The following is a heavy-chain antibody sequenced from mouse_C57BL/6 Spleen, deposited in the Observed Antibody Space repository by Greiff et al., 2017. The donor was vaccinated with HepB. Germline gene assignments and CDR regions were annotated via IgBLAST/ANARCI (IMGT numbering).Heavy chain of an antibody. V-gene: IGHV1-82*01. CDR2: SYPGDGDT. CDR1: GYAFSSSW. Sequence: VQLQQSGPELVKPGASVKISCKASGYAFSSSWMNWVKQRPGKGLEWIGRSYPGDGDTNYNGKFKGKATLTADKSSSTAYMQLSSLTSEDSAVYFCARRLRQAMDYWGQGTSVTVSS. J-gene: IGHJ4*01. CDR3: ARRLRQAMDY. D-gene: IGHD2-4*01.